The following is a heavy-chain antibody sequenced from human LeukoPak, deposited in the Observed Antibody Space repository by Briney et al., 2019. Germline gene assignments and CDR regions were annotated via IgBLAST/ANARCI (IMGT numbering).Heavy chain of an antibody. CDR2: STNKGTGYIT. D-gene: IGHD5-12*01. V-gene: IGHV3-72*01. J-gene: IGHJ6*02. CDR1: GFTCSDHD. CDR3: ARAGYAYGLDV. Sequence: GWSLRLSCAASGFTCSDHDMHWVRQAPGKGLEWVGRSTNKGTGYITEYAASVNGRFTISRDDSQNSLYLQMKSLKTDDTAVYYCARAGYAYGLDVWGQGTTVTVSS.